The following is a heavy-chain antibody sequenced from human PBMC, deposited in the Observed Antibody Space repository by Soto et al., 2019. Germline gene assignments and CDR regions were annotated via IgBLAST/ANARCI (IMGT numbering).Heavy chain of an antibody. CDR1: GGSFSGYY. J-gene: IGHJ6*03. V-gene: IGHV4-34*01. D-gene: IGHD2-2*02. CDR3: ARGWVHNCSSTSCYILNNYYYYMDV. CDR2: IDHSGST. Sequence: SETLSLTCAVYGGSFSGYYWSWIRQPPGKGLEWIGEIDHSGSTNYNPSLKSRVTISVDTSKNQFSLKLSSVTAADTAVYYCARGWVHNCSSTSCYILNNYYYYMDVWGKGTTVTVSS.